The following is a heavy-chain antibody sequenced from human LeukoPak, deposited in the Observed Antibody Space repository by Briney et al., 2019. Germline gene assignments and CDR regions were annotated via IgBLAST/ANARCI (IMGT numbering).Heavy chain of an antibody. D-gene: IGHD3-10*01. CDR1: GYTFTSYY. Sequence: ASVKVSCKASGYTFTSYYMHWVRQAPGQGLEWMGIINPSGGSTSYAQKFQGRVTMTRDTSTSTVYMELSGLRSEDTAVYYCARASKSVYGSGSSLFDYWGQGTLVTVSS. V-gene: IGHV1-46*01. J-gene: IGHJ4*02. CDR2: INPSGGST. CDR3: ARASKSVYGSGSSLFDY.